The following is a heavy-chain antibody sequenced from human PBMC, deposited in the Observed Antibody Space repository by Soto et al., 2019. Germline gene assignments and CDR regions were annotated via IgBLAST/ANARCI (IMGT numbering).Heavy chain of an antibody. D-gene: IGHD3-10*01. Sequence: QVQLQQWGAGLLKPSETLSLTCAVYGGSFSGYYWSWIRQPPGKGLEWIGEINHSGSTNYNPSLKSRVTISVDTSKNQFSLKLSSVTAADTAVYYCARGHELLWFGESESNYFDYWGQGTLVTVSS. CDR3: ARGHELLWFGESESNYFDY. CDR1: GGSFSGYY. CDR2: INHSGST. J-gene: IGHJ4*02. V-gene: IGHV4-34*01.